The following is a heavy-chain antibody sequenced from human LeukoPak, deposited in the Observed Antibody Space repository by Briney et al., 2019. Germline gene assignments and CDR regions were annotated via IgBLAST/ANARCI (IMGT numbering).Heavy chain of an antibody. CDR2: ITTDGSST. CDR3: ARDLTGNVCDY. D-gene: IGHD3-16*01. Sequence: GGSLRLSCAASGFTFSSYWMHWVRQVPGKGLVWVSRITTDGSSTNYADSVKGRFTISRDNAKNTLYLQMNSLRDEDTPVYYCARDLTGNVCDYWGQGTPVSVPS. V-gene: IGHV3-74*01. J-gene: IGHJ4*02. CDR1: GFTFSSYW.